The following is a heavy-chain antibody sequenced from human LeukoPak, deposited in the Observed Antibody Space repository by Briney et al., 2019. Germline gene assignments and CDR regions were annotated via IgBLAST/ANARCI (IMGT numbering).Heavy chain of an antibody. CDR1: GGSMRSYY. V-gene: IGHV4-59*01. CDR2: VDDTGST. Sequence: SETLSLTCTVAGGSMRSYYWTWIRQPPGKGLEWIGYVDDTGSTIYSPSLKNRVTMSVDTSKKQVSLKLSSVTAADTAVYHCARVKVLQGAYDIWGQGTMVTVSS. J-gene: IGHJ3*02. CDR3: ARVKVLQGAYDI. D-gene: IGHD3-10*01.